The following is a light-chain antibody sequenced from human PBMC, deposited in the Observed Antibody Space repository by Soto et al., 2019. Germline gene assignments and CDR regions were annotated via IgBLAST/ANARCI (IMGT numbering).Light chain of an antibody. CDR2: DVS. J-gene: IGLJ1*01. V-gene: IGLV2-14*01. Sequence: QSVLTQPASVSGSPGQSITISCTGTSSDVGGYNYVSWYQQHPGKAPKLMIYDVSKRPSGVSNRFSGSKSGNTASLTISGLQAEDEADYYCSSYTSSSTPHYVFGTGTKLTVL. CDR1: SSDVGGYNY. CDR3: SSYTSSSTPHYV.